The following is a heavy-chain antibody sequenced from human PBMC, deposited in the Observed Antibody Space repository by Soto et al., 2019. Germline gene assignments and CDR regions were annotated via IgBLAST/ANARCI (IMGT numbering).Heavy chain of an antibody. CDR1: GFTFSICA. CDR2: IIDSGAST. V-gene: IGHV3-23*01. CDR3: AKGRCYYYYYGVDV. Sequence: GGSLRLSCAASGFTFSICAMGWVRQAPGKGLEWVSDIIDSGASTYYADSVKGRFTISRDNSKSTLYLQMNSLRAEDTALYYCAKGRCYYYYYGVDVLCQGTTVTVSS. J-gene: IGHJ6*02.